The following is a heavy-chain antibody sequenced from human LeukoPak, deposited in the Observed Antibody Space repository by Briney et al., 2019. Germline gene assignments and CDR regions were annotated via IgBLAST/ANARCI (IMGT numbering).Heavy chain of an antibody. CDR2: IWYDGNNK. CDR3: AKDWGYTTMVSYYFDY. J-gene: IGHJ4*02. D-gene: IGHD5-18*01. Sequence: GGSLRLSCAASGFTFSGYGMHWVRQAPDKGLEGVADIWYDGNNKYYADSVKGRFTISRDNSKNTLYLQMNSLRAEDTAVYYCAKDWGYTTMVSYYFDYWGQGALVTVSS. CDR1: GFTFSGYG. V-gene: IGHV3-33*06.